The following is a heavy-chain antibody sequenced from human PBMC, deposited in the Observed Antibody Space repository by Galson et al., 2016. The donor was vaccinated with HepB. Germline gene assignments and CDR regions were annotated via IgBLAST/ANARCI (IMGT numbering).Heavy chain of an antibody. V-gene: IGHV3-53*01. J-gene: IGHJ4*02. CDR3: ALNLDISGGFEY. CDR1: GFNVYNKY. Sequence: SLRLSCAASGFNVYNKYMTWVRQAPGKGLECVSIIFTGGETHYIDSVKGRFTISRDSSKNTLFLHMNSLRDEDTAVYYCALNLDISGGFEYWGQGSLVTVSS. D-gene: IGHD2-15*01. CDR2: IFTGGET.